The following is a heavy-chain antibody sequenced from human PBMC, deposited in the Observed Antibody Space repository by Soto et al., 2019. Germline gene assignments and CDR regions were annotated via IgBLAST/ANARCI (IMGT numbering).Heavy chain of an antibody. D-gene: IGHD1-20*01. CDR3: AKDPPITGSLRGTPLLDV. CDR2: ISAYNGKT. V-gene: IGHV1-18*04. CDR1: GYSFASHG. J-gene: IGHJ6*02. Sequence: QIQLVQSGAEVKKPGASVKVSCKASGYSFASHGISWVRQAPGQGLEWMGWISAYNGKTQYAEKFQGRVTMTTDTSTSTAYIELRSLRSDDTAIYYCAKDPPITGSLRGTPLLDVWGQGTTVTVSS.